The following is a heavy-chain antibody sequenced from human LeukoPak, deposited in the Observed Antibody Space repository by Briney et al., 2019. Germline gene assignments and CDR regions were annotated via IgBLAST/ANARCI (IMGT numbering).Heavy chain of an antibody. D-gene: IGHD3-10*01. CDR1: GFTVSSNY. J-gene: IGHJ6*03. Sequence: GSLRLSCAASGFTVSSNYMSWIRQPPGKGLEWIGYIYYSGSTNYNPSLKSRVTISVDTSKNQFSLKLSSVTAADTAVYYCARAQGLWFGEFYYYYYYVDVWGKGTTVTISS. V-gene: IGHV4-59*02. CDR2: IYYSGST. CDR3: ARAQGLWFGEFYYYYYYVDV.